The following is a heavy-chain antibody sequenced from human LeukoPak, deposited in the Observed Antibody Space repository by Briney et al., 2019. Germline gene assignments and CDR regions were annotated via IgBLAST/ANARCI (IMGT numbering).Heavy chain of an antibody. D-gene: IGHD5-12*01. V-gene: IGHV2-70*11. CDR1: GASISGYY. J-gene: IGHJ4*02. Sequence: PSETLSLTCTVSGASISGYYWSWIRQPPGKALEWLARIDWDDDKYYSTSLKTRLTISKDTSKNQVVLTMTNMDPVDTATYYCARIWLTRSYYFDYWGQGTLVTVSS. CDR3: ARIWLTRSYYFDY. CDR2: IDWDDDK.